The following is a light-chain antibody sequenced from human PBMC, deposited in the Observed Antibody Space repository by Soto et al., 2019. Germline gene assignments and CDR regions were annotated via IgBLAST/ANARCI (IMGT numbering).Light chain of an antibody. CDR2: DVT. J-gene: IGLJ2*01. V-gene: IGLV2-11*01. CDR3: CSYTKEFTLL. CDR1: SSDVGRYDY. Sequence: QSALTQPRSVSGSPGQSVTISCTGTSSDVGRYDYVSWYQQHPGKAPKLIIYDVTERPAGVPDRFSGSKSGNTASLTISGLQAEDEADYYCCSYTKEFTLLFGGGTKLTVL.